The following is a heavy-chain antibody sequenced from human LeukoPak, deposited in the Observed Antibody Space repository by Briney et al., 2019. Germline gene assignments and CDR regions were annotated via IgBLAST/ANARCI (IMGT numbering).Heavy chain of an antibody. V-gene: IGHV3-43*01. J-gene: IGHJ4*02. CDR2: ISWDGGST. CDR3: ARDLMAVAGTGYFDY. D-gene: IGHD6-19*01. CDR1: GFTFDDYT. Sequence: PGGSLRLSCAASGFTFDDYTMHWVRQAPGKGLEWVSLISWDGGSTYYADSVKGRFTISRDNSKNTLYLQMNSLRAEDTAVYYCARDLMAVAGTGYFDYWGQGTLVTVSS.